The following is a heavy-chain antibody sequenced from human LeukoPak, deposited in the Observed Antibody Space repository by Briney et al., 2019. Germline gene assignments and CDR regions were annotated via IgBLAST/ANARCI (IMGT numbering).Heavy chain of an antibody. CDR2: ISGSGGST. J-gene: IGHJ4*02. CDR1: GFTFSSYA. D-gene: IGHD3-22*01. Sequence: GGSLRLSCAASGFTFSSYAMSWVRQAPGKELEWVSAISGSGGSTYYADSVKGRFTISRDNSKNTLYLQMNSLRAEDTAVYYCAKNYYDSSGYYSKYLYYFDYWGQGTLVTVSS. V-gene: IGHV3-23*01. CDR3: AKNYYDSSGYYSKYLYYFDY.